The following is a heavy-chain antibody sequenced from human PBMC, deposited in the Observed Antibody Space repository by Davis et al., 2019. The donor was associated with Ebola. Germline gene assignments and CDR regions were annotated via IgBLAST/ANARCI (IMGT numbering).Heavy chain of an antibody. Sequence: GGSLRLSCAASGFTFSSYWMSWVRQAPGKGLEWVANIKQDGSEKYYVDSVKGRFTISRDNAKNSLYLQMNSLRAEDTAVYYCARDRWLRTYYFDYWGQGTLVTVSS. V-gene: IGHV3-7*03. CDR2: IKQDGSEK. CDR3: ARDRWLRTYYFDY. CDR1: GFTFSSYW. D-gene: IGHD5-24*01. J-gene: IGHJ4*02.